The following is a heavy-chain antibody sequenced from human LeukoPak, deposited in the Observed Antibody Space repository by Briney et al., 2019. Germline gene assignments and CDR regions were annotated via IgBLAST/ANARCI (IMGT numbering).Heavy chain of an antibody. D-gene: IGHD3-3*01. Sequence: SETLSLTCTVSGGSIISSSYDWGWIRQPPGKGLEWIGSIYYSGSTYYNPSLKSRVTISVDTSKNQFSLKLSSVTAADTAVYYCARHAPDFWSGYPEYYFDYWGQGTLVTVSS. CDR3: ARHAPDFWSGYPEYYFDY. CDR2: IYYSGST. J-gene: IGHJ4*02. V-gene: IGHV4-39*01. CDR1: GGSIISSSYD.